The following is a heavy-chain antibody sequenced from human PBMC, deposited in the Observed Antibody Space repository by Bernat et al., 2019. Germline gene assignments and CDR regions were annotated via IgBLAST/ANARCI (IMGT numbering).Heavy chain of an antibody. CDR1: GYTFINYG. CDR2: INPYNGNT. J-gene: IGHJ6*02. Sequence: QVQLLQSGTDVKKPGASLRVSCKASGYTFINYGITWVRQAPGQGLEWMGWINPYNGNTNYAQTVQGRVTMTTDTSTSTAYMEMTSLRSDDTAVYYCARVRAAAGPYYYYGMDVWGQGTTVTVSS. V-gene: IGHV1-18*01. CDR3: ARVRAAAGPYYYYGMDV. D-gene: IGHD6-13*01.